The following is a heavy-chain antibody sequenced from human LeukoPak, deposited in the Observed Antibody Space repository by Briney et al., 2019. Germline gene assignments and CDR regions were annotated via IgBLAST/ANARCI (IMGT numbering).Heavy chain of an antibody. CDR1: GFTFSSYA. CDR3: AKDLGLGRYFDWLSGLVDY. CDR2: ISGSGGST. D-gene: IGHD3-9*01. Sequence: GGSLRLSCAASGFTFSSYAMSWVRQAPRKGLEWVSAISGSGGSTYYADSVKGRFTISRDNSKNTLYLQMNSLRAEDTAVYYCAKDLGLGRYFDWLSGLVDYWGQGTLVTVSS. J-gene: IGHJ4*02. V-gene: IGHV3-23*01.